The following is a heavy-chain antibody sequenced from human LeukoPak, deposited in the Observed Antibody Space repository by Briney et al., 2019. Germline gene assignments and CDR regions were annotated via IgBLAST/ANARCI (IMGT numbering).Heavy chain of an antibody. CDR2: ISGSGGST. V-gene: IGHV3-23*01. CDR1: GFTFGSYA. J-gene: IGHJ4*02. D-gene: IGHD2-15*01. CDR3: AKDRGYCSGGSCHPLDY. Sequence: GGSLRLSCAASGFTFGSYAMSWVRQAPGKGLEWVSAISGSGGSTYYADSVKGRFTISRDNSKNTLYLQMNSLRAEDTAVYYCAKDRGYCSGGSCHPLDYWGQGTLVTVSS.